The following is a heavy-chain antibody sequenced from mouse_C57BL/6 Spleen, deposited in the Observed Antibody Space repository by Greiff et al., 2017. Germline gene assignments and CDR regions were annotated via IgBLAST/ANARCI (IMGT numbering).Heavy chain of an antibody. CDR1: GFTFSDYG. CDR3: ARAYYSNYVWFAY. CDR2: ISSGSSTI. Sequence: EVQLVESGGGLVKPGGSLKLSCAASGFTFSDYGMHWVRQAPEKGLEWVAYISSGSSTIYYADTVKGRFTISRDNAKNTLFLQMTSLRSEDTAMYYCARAYYSNYVWFAYWGQGTLVTVSA. J-gene: IGHJ3*01. V-gene: IGHV5-17*01. D-gene: IGHD2-5*01.